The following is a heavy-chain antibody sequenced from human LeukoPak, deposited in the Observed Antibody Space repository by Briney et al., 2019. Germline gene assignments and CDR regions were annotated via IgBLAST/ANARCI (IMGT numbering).Heavy chain of an antibody. CDR2: IRYDGSNK. V-gene: IGHV3-30*02. Sequence: AGGSLTLSCAASGFTFSSYGMHWVRQAPGKGLEGVAFIRYDGSNKYYADSVKGRFTISRDNSKNTLYLQMNSLRAEDTAVYYXAKDLGLWFGXSDXFDIWGXEXMXXVS. J-gene: IGHJ3*02. CDR3: AKDLGLWFGXSDXFDI. D-gene: IGHD3-10*01. CDR1: GFTFSSYG.